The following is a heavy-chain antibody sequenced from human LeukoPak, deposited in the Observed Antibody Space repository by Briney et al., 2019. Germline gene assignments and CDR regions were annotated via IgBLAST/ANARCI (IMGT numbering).Heavy chain of an antibody. CDR3: ARMRSYWYFDL. CDR2: SYYTGNT. V-gene: IGHV4-39*07. CDR1: GDSTSSSSYF. J-gene: IGHJ2*01. D-gene: IGHD2-15*01. Sequence: PAETLSLTCTVSGDSTSSSSYFWGWLRQSPGLGLEWIGTSYYTGNTYYNPSLKSRVTISLDTSRNQFSLRLTSVIVADTALYHCARMRSYWYFDLWGRGTLVAVSS.